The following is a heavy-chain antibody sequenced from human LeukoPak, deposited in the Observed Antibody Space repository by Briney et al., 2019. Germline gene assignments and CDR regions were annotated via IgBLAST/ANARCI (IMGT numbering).Heavy chain of an antibody. CDR1: GGSISSYY. V-gene: IGHV4-59*01. CDR2: IYYSGST. J-gene: IGHJ6*03. D-gene: IGHD3-3*01. Sequence: SETLSLTSTVSGGSISSYYWSWIRQPPGKGLEWIGYIYYSGSTNYNPSLKSRVTISVDTSKNQFSLKLSSVTAADTAVYYCARDHYDFWSGYKYYMDVWGKGTTVTVSS. CDR3: ARDHYDFWSGYKYYMDV.